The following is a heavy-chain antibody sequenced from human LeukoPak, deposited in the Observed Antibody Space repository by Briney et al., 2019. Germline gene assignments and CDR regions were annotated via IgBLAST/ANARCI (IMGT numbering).Heavy chain of an antibody. J-gene: IGHJ4*02. CDR2: IYYSGST. V-gene: IGHV4-39*07. Sequence: PSETLSLTCTVSGGSISSSSYYWGWIRQPPGRGLEWIGSIYYSGSTYYNPSLKSRVTISVDTSKNQFSLKLSSVTAADTAVYYCARGPRWYYYFDYWGQGTLVTVSS. D-gene: IGHD4-23*01. CDR1: GGSISSSSYY. CDR3: ARGPRWYYYFDY.